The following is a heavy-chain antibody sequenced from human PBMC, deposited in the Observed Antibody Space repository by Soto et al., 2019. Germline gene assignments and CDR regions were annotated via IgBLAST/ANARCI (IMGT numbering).Heavy chain of an antibody. V-gene: IGHV4-31*03. Sequence: QVQLQESGPGLVKPSQTLSLTCTVSGGSISSGGYYWSWIRQHPGKGLEWIGYIYYSGSTYYNPSLKTRVTIPVDTSKNQFSLKLSSVTAADTAVYYCARAPRTTVVIVFDYWGQGTLVTVSS. D-gene: IGHD4-17*01. CDR1: GGSISSGGYY. CDR3: ARAPRTTVVIVFDY. J-gene: IGHJ4*02. CDR2: IYYSGST.